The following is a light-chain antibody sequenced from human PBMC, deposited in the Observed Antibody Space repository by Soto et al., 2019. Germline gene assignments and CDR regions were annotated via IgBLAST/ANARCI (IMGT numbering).Light chain of an antibody. J-gene: IGLJ2*01. Sequence: QLVLTQPASVSGSPGQSITISCTGTSSDVGGYNYVSWYQQHPGKAPKLMIYDVSNRPSGVSNRFSGSKSGNTASLTISGLQAEDEADYYCSSYTSSSTLVFGGGTKLTVL. CDR3: SSYTSSSTLV. CDR2: DVS. CDR1: SSDVGGYNY. V-gene: IGLV2-14*01.